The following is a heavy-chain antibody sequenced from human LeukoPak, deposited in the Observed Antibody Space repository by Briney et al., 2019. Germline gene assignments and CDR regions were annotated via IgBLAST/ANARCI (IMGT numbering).Heavy chain of an antibody. CDR1: GFTFSSYS. Sequence: GGSLRLSCAASGFTFSSYSMNWVRQAPGKGLEWVSSISSGSSYIYYADSLKGRFTISRDNAKNSLYLQMNSLRAEDTAVYYCALDSGGLFDYWGQGTLVTVSS. CDR3: ALDSGGLFDY. J-gene: IGHJ4*02. CDR2: ISSGSSYI. D-gene: IGHD2-15*01. V-gene: IGHV3-21*01.